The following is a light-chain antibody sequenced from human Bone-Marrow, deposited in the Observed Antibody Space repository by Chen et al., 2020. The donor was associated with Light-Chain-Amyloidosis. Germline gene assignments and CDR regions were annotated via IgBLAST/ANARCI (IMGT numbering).Light chain of an antibody. V-gene: IGLV1-47*01. CDR2: RKN. CDR1: SSNIGSNY. CDR3: AAWDDSLSGHWV. Sequence: QSVLTQPPSASGTPGQRVPISCSGSSSNIGSNYVYWYQQLPGTAPKLLIYRKNQRPSGVPDRFSGSKSGTSASLAISGLRSEDEADYYCAAWDDSLSGHWVFGGGTKLTVL. J-gene: IGLJ3*02.